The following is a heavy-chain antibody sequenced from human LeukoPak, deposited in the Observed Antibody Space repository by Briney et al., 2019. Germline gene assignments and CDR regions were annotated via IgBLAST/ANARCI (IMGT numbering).Heavy chain of an antibody. CDR3: ARGPPRYYGSGSSWFDP. CDR2: MNPNSGNT. V-gene: IGHV1-8*01. D-gene: IGHD3-10*01. CDR1: GYTFTSYD. Sequence: ASVKVSCKASGYTFTSYDINWVRQATGQGLDWVGWMNPNSGNTGYAQKFQGRVTMTRNTSISTAYMELSSLSSEDTAVYYCARGPPRYYGSGSSWFDPWGQGTLVTVSS. J-gene: IGHJ5*02.